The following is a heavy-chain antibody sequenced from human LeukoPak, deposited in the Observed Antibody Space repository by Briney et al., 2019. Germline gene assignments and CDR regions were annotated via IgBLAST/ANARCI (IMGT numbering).Heavy chain of an antibody. J-gene: IGHJ5*02. V-gene: IGHV1-69*13. D-gene: IGHD5-12*01. Sequence: GAAVKVSCKASGGTFSSYAISWVRQAPGQGLEWMGGIIPIFGTANYAQKFQGRVTITADESTSTAYMELSSLRSGDTAVYYCASRYSGYDFGVSWFDPWGQGTLVTVSS. CDR2: IIPIFGTA. CDR1: GGTFSSYA. CDR3: ASRYSGYDFGVSWFDP.